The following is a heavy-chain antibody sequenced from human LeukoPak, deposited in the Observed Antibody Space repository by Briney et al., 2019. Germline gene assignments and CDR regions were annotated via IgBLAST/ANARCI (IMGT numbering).Heavy chain of an antibody. CDR1: GYTLSVYD. CDR3: ARSRDDAFDI. Sequence: ASVKVSCKASGYTLSVYDMHWVRQAPGQGLEWMGWINPNSGGTDSAQKFQDRVTMARDTSIPTAYMELSRLISDDTAVYYCARSRDDAFDIWGQGTMVTVSS. CDR2: INPNSGGT. V-gene: IGHV1-2*02. J-gene: IGHJ3*02.